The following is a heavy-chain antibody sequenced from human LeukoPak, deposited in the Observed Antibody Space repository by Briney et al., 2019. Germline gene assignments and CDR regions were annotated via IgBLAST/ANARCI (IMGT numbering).Heavy chain of an antibody. D-gene: IGHD3-9*01. CDR1: GYSFTSYW. J-gene: IGHJ4*02. CDR3: ARQSLVSTGGFGFDS. Sequence: GESLKISCKGSGYSFTSYWIGWVRQMPGKGLEWMGIIFVGDSDTRYSPSFQGQVTISADKSISTAYLQWSSLKASDTAMYYCARQSLVSTGGFGFDSWGQGTLVTVSS. V-gene: IGHV5-51*01. CDR2: IFVGDSDT.